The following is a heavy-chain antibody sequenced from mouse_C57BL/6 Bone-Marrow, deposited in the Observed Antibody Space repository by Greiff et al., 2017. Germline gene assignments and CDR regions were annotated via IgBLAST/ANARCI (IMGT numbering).Heavy chain of an antibody. CDR1: GFTFSSYA. D-gene: IGHD3-3*01. CDR2: ISDGGSYT. V-gene: IGHV5-4*03. CDR3: ARVGGRRFDY. J-gene: IGHJ2*01. Sequence: DVKLVESGGGLVKPGGSLKLSCAASGFTFSSYAMSWVRQTPEKRLEWVATISDGGSYTYYPDNVKGRFTISRDNAKNNLYLQMSHLKSEDTAMYYCARVGGRRFDYWGQGTTLTVSS.